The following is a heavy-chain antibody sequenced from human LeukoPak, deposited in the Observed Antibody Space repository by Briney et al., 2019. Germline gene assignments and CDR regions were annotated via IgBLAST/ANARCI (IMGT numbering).Heavy chain of an antibody. J-gene: IGHJ5*02. Sequence: SSETLSLTRTVSGGSISSYYWSWIRQPAGKGLEWIGRIYTSGSTNYNPSLKSRVTMSVDTSKNQFSLKLSSVTAADTAVYYCARYWVGATINWFDPWGQGTLVTVSS. CDR1: GGSISSYY. D-gene: IGHD1-26*01. V-gene: IGHV4-4*07. CDR3: ARYWVGATINWFDP. CDR2: IYTSGST.